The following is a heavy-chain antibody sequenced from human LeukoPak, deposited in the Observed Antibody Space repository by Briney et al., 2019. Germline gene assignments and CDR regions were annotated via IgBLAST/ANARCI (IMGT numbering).Heavy chain of an antibody. CDR1: GFTFSSYA. J-gene: IGHJ4*02. CDR2: ISYDGSNK. D-gene: IGHD5-24*01. V-gene: IGHV3-30-3*01. CDR3: ATGRDGYNLDY. Sequence: PGGSLRRSCAASGFTFSSYAMHWVRQAPGKGLEWVAVISYDGSNKYYADSVKGRFTISRDNSKNTLYLQMNSLRAEDTAVYYCATGRDGYNLDYWGQGTLVTVSS.